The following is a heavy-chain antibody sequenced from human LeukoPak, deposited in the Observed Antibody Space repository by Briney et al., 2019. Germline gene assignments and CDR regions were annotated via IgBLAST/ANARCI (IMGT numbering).Heavy chain of an antibody. Sequence: GGSLRLSCAASGFTFSSYSMNWVRQAPGKGLEWVSSISSSSSYIYYADSVKGRFTIPRDNAKNSLYLQMNSLRAEDTAVYYCARTDCSGGSCRRAPFDPWGQGTLVTVSS. D-gene: IGHD2-15*01. CDR2: ISSSSSYI. J-gene: IGHJ5*02. CDR3: ARTDCSGGSCRRAPFDP. V-gene: IGHV3-21*01. CDR1: GFTFSSYS.